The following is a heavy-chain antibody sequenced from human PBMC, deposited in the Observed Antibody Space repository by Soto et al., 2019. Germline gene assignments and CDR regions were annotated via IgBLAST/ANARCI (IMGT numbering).Heavy chain of an antibody. Sequence: SLRLSCAASGFTFSSYGMHWVRQAPGKGLEWVAVISYDGSNKYYADSVKGRFTISRDNSKNTLYLQMNSLRAEDTAVYYCAKGIVPHSYYYYGMDVWGQGTTVTVSS. V-gene: IGHV3-30*18. D-gene: IGHD1-26*01. CDR3: AKGIVPHSYYYYGMDV. J-gene: IGHJ6*02. CDR2: ISYDGSNK. CDR1: GFTFSSYG.